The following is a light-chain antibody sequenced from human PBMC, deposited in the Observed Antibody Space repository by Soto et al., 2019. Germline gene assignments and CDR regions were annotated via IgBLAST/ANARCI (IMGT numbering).Light chain of an antibody. CDR1: QSVDSH. CDR3: QQRNDWPIT. Sequence: EIVLTQSPASLSLSPGERATLSCRASQSVDSHLVWYQQKPGQAPRILIFGASNRATGIPARFSGSGSGTEFTLAINRLEPDDFEVYYCQQRNDWPITFGQGTRLEI. J-gene: IGKJ5*01. V-gene: IGKV3-11*01. CDR2: GAS.